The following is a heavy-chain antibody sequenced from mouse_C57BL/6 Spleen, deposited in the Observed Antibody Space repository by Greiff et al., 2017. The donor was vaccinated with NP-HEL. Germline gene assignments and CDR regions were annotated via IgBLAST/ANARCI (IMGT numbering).Heavy chain of an antibody. CDR3: TAYYSNAAWFAY. Sequence: VQLQQSGAELVRPGASVKLSCTASGFNINDDYMHWVKQRPEQGLEWIGWIDPANGDTEYASKFQGKATITADTSSNTAYLQLSSLTSEDTAVYYCTAYYSNAAWFAYWGQGTLVTVSA. J-gene: IGHJ3*01. CDR2: IDPANGDT. D-gene: IGHD2-5*01. CDR1: GFNINDDY. V-gene: IGHV14-4*01.